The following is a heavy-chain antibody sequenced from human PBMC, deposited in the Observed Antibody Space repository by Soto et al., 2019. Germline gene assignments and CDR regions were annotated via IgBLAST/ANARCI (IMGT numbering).Heavy chain of an antibody. Sequence: PGGSLSLSCAASGFTFSSYSMNWVRQAPGKGLEWVSSISSSSSYIYYADSVKGRFTISRDNAKNSLYLQMNSLRAEDTAVYYCARESIKGTENNCGMDVWGQGTTVTVSS. V-gene: IGHV3-21*01. CDR2: ISSSSSYI. CDR3: ARESIKGTENNCGMDV. D-gene: IGHD5-12*01. CDR1: GFTFSSYS. J-gene: IGHJ6*02.